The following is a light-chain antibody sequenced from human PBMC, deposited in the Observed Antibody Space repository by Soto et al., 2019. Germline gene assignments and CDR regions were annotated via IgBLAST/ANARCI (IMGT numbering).Light chain of an antibody. J-gene: IGLJ1*01. CDR2: EGS. V-gene: IGLV2-23*03. CDR3: CSYEGSSTFEV. CDR1: SSDVGSYNL. Sequence: QSALTQPASVSGSPGQSITLSCTGTSSDVGSYNLVSWYQQHPGKAPKLMIYEGSKRPSGVSNRFSGSKSGNTASLTISGLQAEDEADYYCCSYEGSSTFEVFGTGTKVTVL.